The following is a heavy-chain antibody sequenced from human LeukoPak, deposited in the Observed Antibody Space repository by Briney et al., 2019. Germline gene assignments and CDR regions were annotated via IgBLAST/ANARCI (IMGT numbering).Heavy chain of an antibody. J-gene: IGHJ4*02. D-gene: IGHD4-17*01. CDR3: VRGDYGDYTLFDY. Sequence: GGSLRLSCAASGFTFSSYAMSWVRQAPGKGLEWVSGISGSGGSTHYADSVKGRFTISRDNSKNTLYLQMNSLRAEDTAVYYCVRGDYGDYTLFDYWGQGTLVTVSS. V-gene: IGHV3-23*01. CDR2: ISGSGGST. CDR1: GFTFSSYA.